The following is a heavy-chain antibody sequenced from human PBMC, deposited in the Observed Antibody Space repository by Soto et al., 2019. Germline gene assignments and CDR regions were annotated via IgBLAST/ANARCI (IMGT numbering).Heavy chain of an antibody. Sequence: QVQLVQSGAEVKKPGASVKVSCKASGYTFTAYYIHWVRQAPGQGLECMGWIKPNSGDTGYPQKFQGMVTMTRDPSVSTAYMDLSRLGSDDTAMYYCARGSAVGGNWFDSWGQGTLVTVSS. CDR3: ARGSAVGGNWFDS. CDR1: GYTFTAYY. V-gene: IGHV1-2*02. D-gene: IGHD6-19*01. CDR2: IKPNSGDT. J-gene: IGHJ5*01.